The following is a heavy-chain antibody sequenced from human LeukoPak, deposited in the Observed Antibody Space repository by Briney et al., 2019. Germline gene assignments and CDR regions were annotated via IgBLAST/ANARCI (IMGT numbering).Heavy chain of an antibody. J-gene: IGHJ4*02. CDR1: GGSISSYY. V-gene: IGHV4-59*12. CDR2: IYYSGTT. D-gene: IGHD3-3*01. Sequence: SETLSLTCTVSGGSISSYYWSWIRQPPGKGLEWIGYIYYSGTTNYNPSLKSRVTISVDTSKNQFSLKLSSVTAADTAVYYCALTTRFDFWSGYYPFDYWGQGTLVTVSS. CDR3: ALTTRFDFWSGYYPFDY.